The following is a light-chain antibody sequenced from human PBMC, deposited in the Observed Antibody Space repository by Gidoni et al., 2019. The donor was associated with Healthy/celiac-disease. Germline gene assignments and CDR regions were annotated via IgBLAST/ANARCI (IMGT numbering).Light chain of an antibody. CDR2: ANS. Sequence: HSVLTPPPSVSGAPGQTVTISCTGSSPHIGAGYAVHWYQQRPGTAPKPLIYANSNRPSGVPDRFSGSKSGTSAALAITGLQAEEEADYYCQSYDSSLSGPVVFGGGTKLTVL. V-gene: IGLV1-40*01. CDR3: QSYDSSLSGPVV. J-gene: IGLJ2*01. CDR1: SPHIGAGYA.